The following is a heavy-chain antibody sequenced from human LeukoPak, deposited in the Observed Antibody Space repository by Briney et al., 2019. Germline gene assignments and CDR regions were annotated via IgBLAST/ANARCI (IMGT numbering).Heavy chain of an antibody. CDR3: ARGSSSSWYGRNWFDP. J-gene: IGHJ5*02. D-gene: IGHD6-13*01. CDR2: MNPNSGNT. Sequence: ASVKVSCKASGYTFTSYGINWVRQATGQGLEWMGWMNPNSGNTGYAQKFQGRVTMTRNASISTAYMELSSLRSEDTAVYYCARGSSSSWYGRNWFDPWGQGTLVTVSS. CDR1: GYTFTSYG. V-gene: IGHV1-8*02.